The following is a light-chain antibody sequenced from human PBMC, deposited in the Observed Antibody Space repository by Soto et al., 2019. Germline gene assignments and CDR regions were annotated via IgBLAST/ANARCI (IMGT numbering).Light chain of an antibody. CDR2: SNN. CDR3: AAWDDSLNGWV. Sequence: VLTQPPSTSGTPGQRVIISCSGSGSNIGSNTVSWYQQLPGTAPKLLIYSNNQRPSGVPDRFSGSKSGTSASLAIRRLQSEDEADYYCAAWDDSLNGWVFGGGTKVTVL. J-gene: IGLJ3*02. V-gene: IGLV1-44*01. CDR1: GSNIGSNT.